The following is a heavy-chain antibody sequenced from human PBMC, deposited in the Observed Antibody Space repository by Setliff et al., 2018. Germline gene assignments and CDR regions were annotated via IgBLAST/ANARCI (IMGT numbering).Heavy chain of an antibody. Sequence: VKVSCKTSGFRFTNFGISWVRQAPGQGLEWMGWISPYYGSTDYAQKFQGRVTMTTDTSATTVYMELKSLRSDDTAVYYCVRSSAPQVVLAADFDFWGQGTPVTVSS. CDR2: ISPYYGST. CDR1: GFRFTNFG. CDR3: VRSSAPQVVLAADFDF. J-gene: IGHJ4*02. D-gene: IGHD6-19*01. V-gene: IGHV1-18*01.